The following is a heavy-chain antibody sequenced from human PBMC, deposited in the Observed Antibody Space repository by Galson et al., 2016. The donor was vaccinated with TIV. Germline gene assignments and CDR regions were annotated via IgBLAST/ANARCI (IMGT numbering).Heavy chain of an antibody. CDR1: GFVFRDWS. D-gene: IGHD1-7*01. Sequence: PRLSCAASGFVFRDWSMNWVRQAPGKGLEWVSAISGGGDYTHYADSVKGRFTISRDNSKNTLYLQMNSLRPDDTAIYFCGHNWNYVYWGQGTTVTVSS. CDR3: GHNWNYVY. CDR2: ISGGGDYT. V-gene: IGHV3-23*01. J-gene: IGHJ6*02.